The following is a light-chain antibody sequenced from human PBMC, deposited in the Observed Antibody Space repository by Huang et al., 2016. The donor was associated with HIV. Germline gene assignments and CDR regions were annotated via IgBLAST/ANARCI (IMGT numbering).Light chain of an antibody. CDR3: QQRSNWPRT. CDR1: QSVSSY. V-gene: IGKV3-11*01. Sequence: EIVLTQSPATLSLSPGERATLSCRTSQSVSSYLAWYQQKPGQAPRLLIYYASNRATGIPAMFSGSGSGTDFTLTISSLEPEDFAVYHCQQRSNWPRTFGQGTKVEIK. CDR2: YAS. J-gene: IGKJ1*01.